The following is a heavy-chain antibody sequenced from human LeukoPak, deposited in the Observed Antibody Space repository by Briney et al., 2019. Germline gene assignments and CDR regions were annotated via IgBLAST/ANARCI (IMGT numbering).Heavy chain of an antibody. V-gene: IGHV3-20*04. D-gene: IGHD6-13*01. Sequence: GGSMRLSCTDSGITFDDHGMSWVRQAPGKGLEWVSGINWDGGATAYADSVKGRFTISRDNAKNSLFLQMNSLRAEDTALYFCARDLSSSWYSLGYWGQGTRVTVSS. CDR2: INWDGGAT. CDR1: GITFDDHG. CDR3: ARDLSSSWYSLGY. J-gene: IGHJ4*02.